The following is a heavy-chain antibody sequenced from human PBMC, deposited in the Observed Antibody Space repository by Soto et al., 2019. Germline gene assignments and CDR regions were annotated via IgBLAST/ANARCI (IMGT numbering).Heavy chain of an antibody. CDR1: GASPSGCSYY. CDR2: IYYSGNT. Sequence: WETFCHSYSGSGASPSGCSYYWSWIRQPPGRGPEWIGSIYYSGNTYYKPSLKSRVSISIDTSRNQFSLKLTSVTAADTGVYYCASSSPYHYWGPGILVT. J-gene: IGHJ4*02. CDR3: ASSSPYHY. V-gene: IGHV4-39*01. D-gene: IGHD6-6*01.